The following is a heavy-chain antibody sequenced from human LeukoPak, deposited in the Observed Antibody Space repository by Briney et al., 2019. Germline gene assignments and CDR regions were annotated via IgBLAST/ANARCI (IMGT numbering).Heavy chain of an antibody. D-gene: IGHD3-10*01. V-gene: IGHV4-59*12. CDR1: GGSISSYY. Sequence: SETLSLICTVSGGSISSYYWSWIRQPPGKGLEWIGYIYYSGSTNYNPSLKSRVTISVDRSKNQFSLKLSSVTAADTAVYYCARDGGMVRGVNEYNWFDPWGQGTLVTVSS. CDR3: ARDGGMVRGVNEYNWFDP. CDR2: IYYSGST. J-gene: IGHJ5*02.